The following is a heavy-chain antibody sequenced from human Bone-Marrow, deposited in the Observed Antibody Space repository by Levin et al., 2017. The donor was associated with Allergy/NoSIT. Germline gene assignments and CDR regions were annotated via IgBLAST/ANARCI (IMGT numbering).Heavy chain of an antibody. CDR3: ARLKDVMIFGGSGSCFDH. CDR2: ILPIYGTP. Sequence: PRASVKVSCKTSGGTFNSHEISWLRQAPGQGLEWMGGILPIYGTPTYAQKFQGRVTITADESTSTVNMELGSLTSEDTAVYYCARLKDVMIFGGSGSCFDHWGQGTLVTVSS. CDR1: GGTFNSHE. D-gene: IGHD3/OR15-3a*01. V-gene: IGHV1-69*13. J-gene: IGHJ4*02.